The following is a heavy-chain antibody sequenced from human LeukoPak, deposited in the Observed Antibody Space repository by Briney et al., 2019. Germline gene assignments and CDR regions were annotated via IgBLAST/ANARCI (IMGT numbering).Heavy chain of an antibody. D-gene: IGHD3-16*01. CDR1: GGSIYNSIYY. J-gene: IGHJ6*03. Sequence: PSETLSLTCTVSGGSIYNSIYYWCWIRQPPGKGLEWIGSIYYSGTSYYNPSLKSRVTISVDTSKNQFSLNLTSVTAADTAVYYCARGLRPNYYYYYYMDVWGKGTTVTVSS. CDR2: IYYSGTS. CDR3: ARGLRPNYYYYYYMDV. V-gene: IGHV4-39*01.